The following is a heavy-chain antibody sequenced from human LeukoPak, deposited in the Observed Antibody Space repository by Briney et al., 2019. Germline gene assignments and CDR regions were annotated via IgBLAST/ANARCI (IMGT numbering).Heavy chain of an antibody. D-gene: IGHD3-10*01. CDR1: GFTFSSYS. Sequence: GGSLRLSCAASGFTFSSYSMNWVRQAPGKGLEWVSSISSSSSYIYYADSVKGRFTISRDNAKNSLYLQMNSLRAEDTAVYYCARDSRETYYYGSGSHFDYWGQGTLVTVSS. V-gene: IGHV3-21*01. CDR3: ARDSRETYYYGSGSHFDY. J-gene: IGHJ4*02. CDR2: ISSSSSYI.